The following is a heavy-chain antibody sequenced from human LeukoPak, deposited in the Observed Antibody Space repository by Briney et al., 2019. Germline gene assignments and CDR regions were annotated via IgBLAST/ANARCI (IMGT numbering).Heavy chain of an antibody. CDR2: INHSGST. V-gene: IGHV4-34*01. CDR3: ATGPPRGWFDP. CDR1: GGSFSSYY. D-gene: IGHD2-8*02. J-gene: IGHJ5*02. Sequence: SETLSLTCAVYGGSFSSYYWSRIRQPPGKGLEWIGEINHSGSTNYNPSLRSRVSISVDTSKNQFSLNLASVTAADTAVYYCATGPPRGWFDPWGQGTLVTVSS.